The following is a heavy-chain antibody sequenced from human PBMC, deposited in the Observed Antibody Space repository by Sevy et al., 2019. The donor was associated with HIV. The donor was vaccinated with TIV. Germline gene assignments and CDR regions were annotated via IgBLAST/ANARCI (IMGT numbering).Heavy chain of an antibody. J-gene: IGHJ4*02. CDR3: AKDQKQWLVHGLDY. D-gene: IGHD6-19*01. CDR1: GFTFGDYA. V-gene: IGHV3-49*03. Sequence: GGSLRLSCTSSGFTFGDYAMSWFRQAPGKGLEWVAFIRRNSHEPYGGTTEYAASVKGRFTISRDDSKSIAYLQMNSLKTEDTAVYYCAKDQKQWLVHGLDYWGQGTLVTVSS. CDR2: IRRNSHEPYGGTT.